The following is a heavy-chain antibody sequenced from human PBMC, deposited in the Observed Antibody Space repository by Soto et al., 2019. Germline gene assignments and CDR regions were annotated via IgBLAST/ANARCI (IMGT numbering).Heavy chain of an antibody. CDR1: GFTFSSYA. CDR3: ARDSTRGWGPYYYGMDV. D-gene: IGHD3-16*01. CDR2: ISYDGSNK. Sequence: GGSLRLSCAASGFTFSSYAMHWVRQAPGKGLEWVAVISYDGSNKYYAEFVKGPFTIPRDNSKNTLYLQMNGLRAEDTAIYYCARDSTRGWGPYYYGMDVWGQGTTVTVSS. V-gene: IGHV3-30-3*01. J-gene: IGHJ6*02.